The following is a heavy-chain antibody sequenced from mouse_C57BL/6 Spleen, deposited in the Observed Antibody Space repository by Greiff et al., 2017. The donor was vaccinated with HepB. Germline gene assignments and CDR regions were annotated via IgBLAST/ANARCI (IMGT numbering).Heavy chain of an antibody. D-gene: IGHD4-1*01. CDR1: GYTFTSYG. CDR3: AREETGTKAY. CDR2: IYPRSGNT. V-gene: IGHV1-81*01. J-gene: IGHJ3*01. Sequence: VKLQESGAELARPGASVKLSCKASGYTFTSYGISWVKQRTGQGLEWIGEIYPRSGNTYYNEKFKGKATLTADKSSSTAYMELRSLTSEDSAVYFCAREETGTKAYWGQGTLVTVSA.